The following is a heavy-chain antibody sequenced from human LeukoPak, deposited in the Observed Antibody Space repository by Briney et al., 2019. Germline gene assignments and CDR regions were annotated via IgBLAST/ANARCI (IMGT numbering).Heavy chain of an antibody. V-gene: IGHV1-18*04. CDR3: ARDHNSSGYYYVDAFDI. D-gene: IGHD3-22*01. Sequence: ASVKVSCKASGYFFSGFFIHWVRQAPGQGLEWMGWINPNRGDTNYAQKLQGRVTMTTDTSTSTAYMELRSLRSDDTAVYYCARDHNSSGYYYVDAFDIWGQGTMVTVSS. CDR1: GYFFSGFF. CDR2: INPNRGDT. J-gene: IGHJ3*02.